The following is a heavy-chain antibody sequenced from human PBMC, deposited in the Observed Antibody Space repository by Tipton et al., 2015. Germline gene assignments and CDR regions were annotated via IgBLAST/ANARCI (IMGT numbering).Heavy chain of an antibody. V-gene: IGHV3-64*04. CDR3: ARDGTAHVMNGMDV. J-gene: IGHJ6*02. Sequence: SLRLSCSAAGFTLSRYAMNWVRQAPGKGLEYVSAITTNGYSTYYADSVRGRFTISRDNSKNTLYLQMDSLRGEDTAVYYCARDGTAHVMNGMDVWGQGTTVTVSS. CDR1: GFTLSRYA. CDR2: ITTNGYST. D-gene: IGHD1-26*01.